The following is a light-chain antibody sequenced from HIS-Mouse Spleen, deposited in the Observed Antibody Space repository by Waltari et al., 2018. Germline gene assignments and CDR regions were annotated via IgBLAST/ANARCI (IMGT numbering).Light chain of an antibody. V-gene: IGKV3-15*01. Sequence: EIVMTQSPATLSVSPGDRATLSCRASQCVSSNLAWYQQKPGQAPRLLIYGASTRATGIPARFSGSGSGTEFTLTISSLQSEDFAVYYCQQYNNWPRTFGQGTKVEIK. CDR1: QCVSSN. CDR2: GAS. J-gene: IGKJ1*01. CDR3: QQYNNWPRT.